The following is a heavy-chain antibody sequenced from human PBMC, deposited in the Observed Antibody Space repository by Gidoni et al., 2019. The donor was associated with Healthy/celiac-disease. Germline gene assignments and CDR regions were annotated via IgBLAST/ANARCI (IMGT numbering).Heavy chain of an antibody. CDR2: ISSSGSTI. J-gene: IGHJ6*02. D-gene: IGHD2-21*01. V-gene: IGHV3-48*03. CDR1: GFTFSSYE. Sequence: EVQLVESGGGLVQPGGSLRLSCAASGFTFSSYEMNWFHQAPGKGLEWVSYISSSGSTIYYADSVKGRFTISRDNAKNSLYLQMNSLRAEDTAVYYCARDLGVVIAIGGLDRYYYYGMDVWGQGTTVTVSS. CDR3: ARDLGVVIAIGGLDRYYYYGMDV.